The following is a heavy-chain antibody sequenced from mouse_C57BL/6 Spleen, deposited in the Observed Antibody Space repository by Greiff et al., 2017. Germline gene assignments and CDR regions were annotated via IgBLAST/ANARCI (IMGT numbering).Heavy chain of an antibody. Sequence: QVQLKQSGAELARPGASVKLSCKASGYTFTSYGISWVKQRTGQGLEWIGEIYPRSGNTYYNEKFKGKATLTADKSSSTAYMELRSLTSEDSAVYFCARFGITTVVDYWGQGTTLTVSS. CDR2: IYPRSGNT. CDR1: GYTFTSYG. J-gene: IGHJ2*01. D-gene: IGHD1-1*01. CDR3: ARFGITTVVDY. V-gene: IGHV1-81*01.